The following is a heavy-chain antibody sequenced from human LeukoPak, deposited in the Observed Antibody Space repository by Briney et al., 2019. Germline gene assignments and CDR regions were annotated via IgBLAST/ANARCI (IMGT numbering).Heavy chain of an antibody. CDR3: ARSYSSGRRDDAFDI. Sequence: SETLSLTCTVSGGSISSYYWSWIRQPPGKGLEWIGYIYYSGSTNYNPSLKSRVTISVDTSKNQFSLKLSFVTAADTAVYYCARSYSSGRRDDAFDIWGQGTMVTVSS. J-gene: IGHJ3*02. CDR2: IYYSGST. CDR1: GGSISSYY. D-gene: IGHD6-19*01. V-gene: IGHV4-59*08.